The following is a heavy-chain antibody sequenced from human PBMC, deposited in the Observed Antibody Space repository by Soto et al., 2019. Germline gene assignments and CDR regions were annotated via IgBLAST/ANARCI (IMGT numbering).Heavy chain of an antibody. CDR1: GFTFSDYY. V-gene: IGHV3-11*06. D-gene: IGHD5-12*01. CDR3: ARVGRRDGYNCDA. CDR2: IGGTSEHT. Sequence: QVQLVESGGGLVTPGGSLRLSCAASGFTFSDYYMSWIRQAPGKGLEWVSYIGGTSEHTNDADSVKGRFTISRDNAKNSLYLQMNSLRAEDTAVYYCARVGRRDGYNCDAWGQGTLVTVAS. J-gene: IGHJ5*02.